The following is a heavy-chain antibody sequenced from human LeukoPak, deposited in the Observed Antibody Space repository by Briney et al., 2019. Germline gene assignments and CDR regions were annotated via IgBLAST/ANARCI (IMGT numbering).Heavy chain of an antibody. D-gene: IGHD3-22*01. CDR3: ARVFYDSGGYSLNH. Sequence: PGGSLRLSCEASGFTFSHYGMHWVRQAPGKGLEWVAVIRYDGSAKYYADSVKGRFTISRDNSKNTLFLQMNSLRAEDTALYYCARVFYDSGGYSLNHWGQGTLVTVSS. CDR2: IRYDGSAK. CDR1: GFTFSHYG. J-gene: IGHJ5*02. V-gene: IGHV3-33*01.